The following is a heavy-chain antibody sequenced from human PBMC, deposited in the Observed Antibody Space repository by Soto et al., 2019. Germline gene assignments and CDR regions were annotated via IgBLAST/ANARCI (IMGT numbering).Heavy chain of an antibody. CDR1: EFTFSSDA. J-gene: IGHJ4*02. V-gene: IGHV3-30-3*01. Sequence: RVSLRLSCAASEFTFSSDAMHWVRQAPGKGLEWVAVISYDGSNKYYADSVKGRFTISRDNSKNTLYLQMNSLRAEDTAVYYCARDILMGWIQLWPTKTLDYWGQGTLVTVSS. D-gene: IGHD5-18*01. CDR3: ARDILMGWIQLWPTKTLDY. CDR2: ISYDGSNK.